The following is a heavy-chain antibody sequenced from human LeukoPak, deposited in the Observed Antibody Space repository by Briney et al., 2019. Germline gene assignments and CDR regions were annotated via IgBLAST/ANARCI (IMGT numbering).Heavy chain of an antibody. D-gene: IGHD6-19*01. CDR2: IYYSGST. J-gene: IGHJ4*02. CDR1: GGSISSYY. Sequence: PSVTLSLTCTVSGGSISSYYWSWIRQPPGKGLEWIGYIYYSGSTNYNPSLKSRVTISVDTSRNQFSLKLRSVTAADTAVYYCARQRRRSGWWDYWGQGTLVSVSS. V-gene: IGHV4-59*01. CDR3: ARQRRRSGWWDY.